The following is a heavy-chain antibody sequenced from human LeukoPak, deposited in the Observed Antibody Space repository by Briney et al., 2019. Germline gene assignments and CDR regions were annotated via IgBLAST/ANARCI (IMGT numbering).Heavy chain of an antibody. Sequence: GGSLRLSCAASGFTFGNSWVHWVRQAPGKGLEWVSVFYYGGSTYYADSVKGRFTISRDNSKNTLYLQMNNLRAEDTAVYYCARNYGDSIDPYYFDYWGQGTLVTVSS. V-gene: IGHV3-66*01. CDR3: ARNYGDSIDPYYFDY. J-gene: IGHJ4*02. CDR1: GFTFGNSW. CDR2: FYYGGST. D-gene: IGHD4-17*01.